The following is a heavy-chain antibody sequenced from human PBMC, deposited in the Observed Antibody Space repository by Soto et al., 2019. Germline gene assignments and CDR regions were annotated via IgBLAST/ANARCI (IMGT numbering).Heavy chain of an antibody. V-gene: IGHV1-3*01. CDR2: INAGNGNT. D-gene: IGHD6-19*01. Sequence: QVQLVQSGAEVKKPGASVKVSCKASGYTFTSYAMHWVRQAPGQRLEWMGWINAGNGNTKYSQKFQGRVTITRDTSASTAYMELSRLRSEDTAVYYCARGGRVQWLVQAIHWFDPWGQGTLVTVSS. CDR3: ARGGRVQWLVQAIHWFDP. CDR1: GYTFTSYA. J-gene: IGHJ5*02.